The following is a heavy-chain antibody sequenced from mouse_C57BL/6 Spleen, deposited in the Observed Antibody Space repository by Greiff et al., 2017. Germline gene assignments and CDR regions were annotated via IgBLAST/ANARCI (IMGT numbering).Heavy chain of an antibody. J-gene: IGHJ3*01. D-gene: IGHD2-1*01. Sequence: EVQLQQSGPELVKPGASVKISCKASGYTFTDYYMNWVKQSHGKSLEWIGDINPNNGGTSYNQKFKGKATLTVDKSSSTAYMELRSLTSEDSAVYYCARRGGNYGCFAYWGQGTLVTVSA. CDR3: ARRGGNYGCFAY. CDR1: GYTFTDYY. CDR2: INPNNGGT. V-gene: IGHV1-26*01.